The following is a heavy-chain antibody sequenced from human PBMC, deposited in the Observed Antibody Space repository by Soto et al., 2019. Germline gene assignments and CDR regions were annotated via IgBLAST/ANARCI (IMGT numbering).Heavy chain of an antibody. CDR2: MYYSGIT. Sequence: SETLSLTCTVSGGSISSGGYYWSWIRQHPVKGLEWIGYMYYSGITYYNPSLKSRVTISVDTSKNQLSLKLSSVTAADTAAYYCARDDGAVWTMVRGTFGGMDVWAQGTTVTVSS. CDR3: ARDDGAVWTMVRGTFGGMDV. CDR1: GGSISSGGYY. D-gene: IGHD3-10*01. J-gene: IGHJ6*02. V-gene: IGHV4-31*03.